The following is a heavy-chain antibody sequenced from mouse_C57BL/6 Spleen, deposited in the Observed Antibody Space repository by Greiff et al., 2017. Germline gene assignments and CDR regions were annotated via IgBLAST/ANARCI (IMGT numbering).Heavy chain of an antibody. Sequence: QVQLQQPGAELVKPGASVKLSCKASGYTFTSYWMHWVKQRPGQGLEWIGMIHPNSGSTNYNEKFKSKATLTVDKSSSTAYMQLSSLTSEDSAVYYCARSRDDGYFYARDYWGQGTSVTVSS. D-gene: IGHD2-3*01. CDR2: IHPNSGST. CDR3: ARSRDDGYFYARDY. CDR1: GYTFTSYW. J-gene: IGHJ4*01. V-gene: IGHV1-64*01.